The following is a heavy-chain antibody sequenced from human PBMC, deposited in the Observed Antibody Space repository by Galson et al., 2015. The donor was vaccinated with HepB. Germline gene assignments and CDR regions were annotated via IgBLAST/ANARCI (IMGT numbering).Heavy chain of an antibody. CDR2: IWYDGTIK. Sequence: SLRLSCAASGFTFSSSGMYWAREAPGKGLEWVAMIWYDGTIKYLKASVRGRFTVSRDNSRNTLYLQMSSLSAEDTAVYYCARDFGFGLDHWGQGTPVTVSS. CDR1: GFTFSSSG. CDR3: ARDFGFGLDH. J-gene: IGHJ4*02. V-gene: IGHV3-33*01. D-gene: IGHD3-10*01.